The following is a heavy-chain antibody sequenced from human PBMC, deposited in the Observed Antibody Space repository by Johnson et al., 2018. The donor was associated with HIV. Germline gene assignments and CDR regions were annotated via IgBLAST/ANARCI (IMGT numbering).Heavy chain of an antibody. CDR1: GFTFSSYA. CDR2: IGTAGDT. Sequence: VQLVESGGGVVQPGRSLRLSCAASGFTFSSYAMHWVRQAPGKCLEWVSAIGTAGDTYYPGSVKGRFTISRENAKNSLYLQMNSLRAEDTALYYCARDGTTGPSGDAFDIWGQGTMVTVSS. D-gene: IGHD4-17*01. CDR3: ARDGTTGPSGDAFDI. J-gene: IGHJ3*02. V-gene: IGHV3-13*01.